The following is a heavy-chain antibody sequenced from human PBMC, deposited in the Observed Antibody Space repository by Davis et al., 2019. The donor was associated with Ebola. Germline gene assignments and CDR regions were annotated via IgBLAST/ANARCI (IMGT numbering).Heavy chain of an antibody. CDR1: GYTFTSYA. Sequence: ASVQVSCKASGYTFTSYAMNWVRQAPGQGLEWMGWINTNTGNPTYAQGFTGRFVFSLDTSVSTAYLQISSLKAEDTAVYYCARVRDIVVVPAAMPAYGYYGMDVWGKGTTVTVSS. D-gene: IGHD2-2*01. J-gene: IGHJ6*04. CDR3: ARVRDIVVVPAAMPAYGYYGMDV. CDR2: INTNTGNP. V-gene: IGHV7-4-1*02.